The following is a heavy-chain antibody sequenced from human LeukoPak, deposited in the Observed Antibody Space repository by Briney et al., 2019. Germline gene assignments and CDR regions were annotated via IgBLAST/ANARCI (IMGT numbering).Heavy chain of an antibody. Sequence: SETLSLTCTVSGGSISSYYWSWIRQPPGKGLEWIGYIYYSGSTNYNPSLKSRVTISVDTSKNQFSLKLSSVTAADTAVYYCASLLGYYYDSSGYYYSNAFDIWGQGTMVTVSS. V-gene: IGHV4-59*01. J-gene: IGHJ3*02. CDR2: IYYSGST. D-gene: IGHD3-22*01. CDR1: GGSISSYY. CDR3: ASLLGYYYDSSGYYYSNAFDI.